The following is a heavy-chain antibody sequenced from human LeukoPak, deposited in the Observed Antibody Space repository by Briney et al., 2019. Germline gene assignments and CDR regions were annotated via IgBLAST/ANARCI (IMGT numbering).Heavy chain of an antibody. CDR1: GGSISSSSYY. CDR2: IYYSGST. D-gene: IGHD6-13*01. V-gene: IGHV4-39*07. Sequence: PSETLSLTCTVSGGSISSSSYYWGWIRQPPGKGLEWIGSIYYSGSTYYNPSLKSRVTISVDTSKNQFSLKLSSVTAADTAVYYCARGGGGWQQPHFDYWGQGTLVTVSS. CDR3: ARGGGGWQQPHFDY. J-gene: IGHJ4*02.